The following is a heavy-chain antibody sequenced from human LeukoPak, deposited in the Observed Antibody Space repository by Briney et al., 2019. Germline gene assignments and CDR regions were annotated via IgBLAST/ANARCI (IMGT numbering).Heavy chain of an antibody. Sequence: GGSLRLSCAASGFTFSSYAMSWVRQAPGKGLEGVSAISGCGGSTYYADSVKGRFTISRDNSKNTLYLQMNSLRAEDTAVYYCAKKRGVVVAASDYWGQGTLVTVSS. J-gene: IGHJ4*02. D-gene: IGHD2-15*01. CDR3: AKKRGVVVAASDY. CDR2: ISGCGGST. CDR1: GFTFSSYA. V-gene: IGHV3-23*01.